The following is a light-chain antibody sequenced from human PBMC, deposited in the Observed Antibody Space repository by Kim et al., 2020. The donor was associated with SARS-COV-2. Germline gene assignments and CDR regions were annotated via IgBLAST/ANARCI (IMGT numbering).Light chain of an antibody. CDR3: CSYAGSYTEV. V-gene: IGLV2-11*01. CDR1: SSDVGGYNY. Sequence: QSALTQPRSVSGSPGQSVTISCTGTSSDVGGYNYVSWYQQHPGKAPKLMIYDVSKRPSGVPDRFSGSKSVNTASLTISGLQGEDEADYYCCSYAGSYTEVFGGGTQLTVL. CDR2: DVS. J-gene: IGLJ2*01.